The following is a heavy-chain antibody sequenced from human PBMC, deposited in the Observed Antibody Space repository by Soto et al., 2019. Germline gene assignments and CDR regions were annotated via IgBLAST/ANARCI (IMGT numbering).Heavy chain of an antibody. CDR3: ASTWSGYYYFDS. D-gene: IGHD3-3*01. Sequence: GGSLRLSCAASVFTFSSYGMHWVRQAPGKGLEWVAVISYDGSNKYYVDSVKGRFTTSRDNSKNTLYLQMNSLRPEDTAVYYCASTWSGYYYFDSWGQGTLVTVSS. V-gene: IGHV3-30*03. CDR1: VFTFSSYG. CDR2: ISYDGSNK. J-gene: IGHJ4*02.